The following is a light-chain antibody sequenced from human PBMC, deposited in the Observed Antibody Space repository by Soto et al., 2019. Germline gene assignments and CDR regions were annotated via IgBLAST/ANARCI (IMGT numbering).Light chain of an antibody. CDR1: QNIDNY. CDR3: QHRSNWPRT. Sequence: EVVLTQSPATLSLSPGERATLSCRASQNIDNYVAWYQQKFGQAPRLLIYDASNRATGIPARFSGRGSGTEFTLTIDSLEPEDFAVYYCQHRSNWPRTFGGGTKVEIK. CDR2: DAS. V-gene: IGKV3-11*01. J-gene: IGKJ4*01.